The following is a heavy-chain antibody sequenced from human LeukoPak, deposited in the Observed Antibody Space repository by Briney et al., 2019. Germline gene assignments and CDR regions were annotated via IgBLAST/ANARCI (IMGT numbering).Heavy chain of an antibody. CDR1: GFTFRHFW. Sequence: GGSLRLSCAASGFTFRHFWMAWVRRAPGKGLEWVAHIKEDGTANYYVDSVKGRFTISKDDGKNSLYLQMNSLRVEDTAVYYCVRGGWELDYWGQGTLVTVSS. D-gene: IGHD4-23*01. CDR2: IKEDGTAN. CDR3: VRGGWELDY. V-gene: IGHV3-7*01. J-gene: IGHJ4*02.